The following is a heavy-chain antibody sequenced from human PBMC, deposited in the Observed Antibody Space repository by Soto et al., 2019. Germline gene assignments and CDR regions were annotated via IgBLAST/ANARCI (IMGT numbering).Heavy chain of an antibody. J-gene: IGHJ1*01. CDR2: VYGDDGK. V-gene: IGHV2-5*02. CDR1: GFSLSTNAVA. Sequence: SGPMRVNPTQTLTLTCTFSGFSLSTNAVAVGCIRQPPGKALEWLALVYGDDGKRYSPSLNRRLTITKETSKNQVVLTMNSMEPLETGTSFCAHRSGSSVGYWGQCTRVTASS. CDR3: AHRSGSSVGY. D-gene: IGHD6-6*01.